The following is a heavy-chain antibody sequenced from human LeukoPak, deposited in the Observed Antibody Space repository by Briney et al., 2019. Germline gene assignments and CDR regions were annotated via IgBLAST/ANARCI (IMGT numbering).Heavy chain of an antibody. J-gene: IGHJ3*02. V-gene: IGHV1-18*01. CDR1: GYTFTSYG. Sequence: ASVKVSCKASGYTFTSYGISWVRQAPGQELEWMGWISAYNGNTNYAQKLQGRATMTTDTSTSTAYMELRSLRSDDTAVYYCARDRYYDILTGYYNGSPVDAFDIWGQGTMVTVSS. CDR2: ISAYNGNT. CDR3: ARDRYYDILTGYYNGSPVDAFDI. D-gene: IGHD3-9*01.